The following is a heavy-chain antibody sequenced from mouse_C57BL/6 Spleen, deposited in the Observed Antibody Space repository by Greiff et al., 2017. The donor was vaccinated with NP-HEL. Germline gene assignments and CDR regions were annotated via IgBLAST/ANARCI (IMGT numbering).Heavy chain of an antibody. Sequence: VQLQQSGPELVKPGASVKISCKASGYTFTDYYMNWVKQSHGKSLEWIGDINPNNGGTSYNQKFKGKATLTVDKSSSTAYMELRSLTSEDSAVYYCAREGGYYGSSHPYYAMDYWGQGTSVTVSS. D-gene: IGHD1-1*01. V-gene: IGHV1-26*01. CDR3: AREGGYYGSSHPYYAMDY. J-gene: IGHJ4*01. CDR2: INPNNGGT. CDR1: GYTFTDYY.